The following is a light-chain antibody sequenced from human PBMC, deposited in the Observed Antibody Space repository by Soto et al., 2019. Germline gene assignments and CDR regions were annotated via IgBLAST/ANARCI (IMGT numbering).Light chain of an antibody. Sequence: DIVLTQSPGTLSLSPGERATLSCRASQSVSSSYLAWYQQELGQAPRLLIYGASNRATGVPDRFSGSGSGTDFTLTISRLEPEDFAVYYCQQYGSSPPWTFGQGTKVQIK. CDR1: QSVSSSY. CDR2: GAS. V-gene: IGKV3-20*01. J-gene: IGKJ1*01. CDR3: QQYGSSPPWT.